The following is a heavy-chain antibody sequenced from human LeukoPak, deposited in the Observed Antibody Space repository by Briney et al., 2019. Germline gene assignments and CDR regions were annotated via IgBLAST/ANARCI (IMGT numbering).Heavy chain of an antibody. J-gene: IGHJ4*02. CDR2: ISCRGGST. CDR3: AKDGGRLAVVVITTH. Sequence: GGSLRLSCAACGFIFSSYAMIWVRQARGKGLEGVSAISCRGGSTLYADSVKDRFTISRDNSKNTLNLRMNSLRVEDTAVYSCAKDGGRLAVVVITTHWGQGTLVTVSS. CDR1: GFIFSSYA. V-gene: IGHV3-23*01. D-gene: IGHD3-22*01.